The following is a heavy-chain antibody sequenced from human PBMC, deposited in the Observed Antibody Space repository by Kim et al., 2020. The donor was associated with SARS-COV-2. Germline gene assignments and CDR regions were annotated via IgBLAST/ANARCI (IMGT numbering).Heavy chain of an antibody. J-gene: IGHJ5*02. CDR3: ARGGWVRGRGNWFDS. Sequence: SETLSLTCNVSGAFISSYYWNWIRQSPGKGLEWIGYSHYTGSTKYNPSLESRVIILVDTSKNQFSLKVNSVNAADTAVDYCARGGWVRGRGNWFDSWGQG. D-gene: IGHD3-10*01. V-gene: IGHV4-59*01. CDR1: GAFISSYY. CDR2: SHYTGST.